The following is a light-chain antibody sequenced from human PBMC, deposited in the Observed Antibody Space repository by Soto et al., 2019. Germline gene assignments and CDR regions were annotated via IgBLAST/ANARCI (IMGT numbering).Light chain of an antibody. V-gene: IGKV1-5*03. CDR3: LQHNSYPLT. J-gene: IGKJ3*01. Sequence: IQMTHSPSSLSASLGDKVTIIFGADQSITNWLAWYQRKPGKAPKLLINKASNLQSGVPSRFSGSGSGTDFTLTISSLQPDDFATYYCLQHNSYPLTFGPGTKVDIK. CDR2: KAS. CDR1: QSITNW.